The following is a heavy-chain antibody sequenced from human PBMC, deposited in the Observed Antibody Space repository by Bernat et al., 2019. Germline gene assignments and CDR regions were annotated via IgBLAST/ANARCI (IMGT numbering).Heavy chain of an antibody. Sequence: QVQLVQSGAEVKKPGASVKVSCKASGYTFTSYYMHWVRQAPGQGLEWMGIINPSGGSTSYAQKFQGRVTMTRDTSTSTVYMGLSSLRSEDTAVYYCARARYDFWSGYYSGEIDYWGQGTLVTVSS. CDR1: GYTFTSYY. V-gene: IGHV1-46*01. CDR3: ARARYDFWSGYYSGEIDY. CDR2: INPSGGST. D-gene: IGHD3-3*01. J-gene: IGHJ4*02.